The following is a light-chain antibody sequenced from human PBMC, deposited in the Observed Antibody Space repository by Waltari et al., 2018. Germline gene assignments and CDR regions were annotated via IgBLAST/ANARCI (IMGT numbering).Light chain of an antibody. Sequence: DIVMTQSTDSLAVSLGERATINCKSSQSVLFTSNNKNYLAWYQQKPGQPPKLLIYWASTRDSGVPDRFSGSGSGTDFSLTISSLQAEDVAVYYCQQYYSTPSFGQGTKLAI. V-gene: IGKV4-1*01. CDR1: QSVLFTSNNKNY. CDR3: QQYYSTPS. CDR2: WAS. J-gene: IGKJ2*01.